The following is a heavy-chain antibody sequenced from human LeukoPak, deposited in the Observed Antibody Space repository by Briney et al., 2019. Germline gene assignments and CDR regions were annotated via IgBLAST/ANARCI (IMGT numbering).Heavy chain of an antibody. CDR1: GGSFSGYY. CDR2: INHSGST. V-gene: IGHV4-34*01. Sequence: PSETLSLTCAVYGGSFSGYYWSWIRQPPGKGLEWIGEINHSGSTNYNPSLKSRVTISVDTSKNQFSPKLSSVTAADTVVYYCARGAYWFDPWGQGTLVTVSS. CDR3: ARGAYWFDP. J-gene: IGHJ5*02.